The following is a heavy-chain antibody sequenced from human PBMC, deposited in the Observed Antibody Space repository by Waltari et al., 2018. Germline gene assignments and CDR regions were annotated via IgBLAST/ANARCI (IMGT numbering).Heavy chain of an antibody. D-gene: IGHD2-15*01. CDR2: IKQDGSEK. V-gene: IGHV3-7*01. CDR1: GFTFSSYW. CDR3: ARANIVVVVAATFDY. Sequence: EVQLVESGGGLVQPGGSLRLSCAASGFTFSSYWMSWVRKAPGKGLEWVANIKQDGSEKYYVDSVKGRFTISRDNAKNSLYLQMNSLRAEDTAVYYCARANIVVVVAATFDYWGQGTLVTVSS. J-gene: IGHJ4*02.